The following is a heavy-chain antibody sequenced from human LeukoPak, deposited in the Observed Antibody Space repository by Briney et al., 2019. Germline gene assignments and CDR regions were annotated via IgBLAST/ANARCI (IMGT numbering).Heavy chain of an antibody. CDR2: INPNSGGT. CDR1: GYTFTGYY. J-gene: IGHJ2*01. Sequence: GASVKVSCKASGYTFTGYYMHWVRQAPGQGLEWMGWINPNSGGTNYAQKFQGRVTMTRDTSISTAYMELSRLRSDDTAVYYCARDRGYYDSSGYSRPGWYFDLWGRGTLVTVSS. V-gene: IGHV1-2*02. D-gene: IGHD3-22*01. CDR3: ARDRGYYDSSGYSRPGWYFDL.